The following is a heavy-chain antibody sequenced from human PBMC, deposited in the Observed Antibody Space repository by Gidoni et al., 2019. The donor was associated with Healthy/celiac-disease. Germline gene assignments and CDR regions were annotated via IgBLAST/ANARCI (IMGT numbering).Heavy chain of an antibody. J-gene: IGHJ5*02. V-gene: IGHV2-5*02. CDR3: AHSRGSSGWNWFDP. D-gene: IGHD6-19*01. CDR1: GFSRSTSGVG. Sequence: ITLKESGPTLVKPPQTLTLTCTFSGFSRSTSGVGVGLIRQPPGKALEWLALLYWDDDKRYSPSLKSRLTITKDPSNNQVVLTMTNMDPVDTATYYCAHSRGSSGWNWFDPWGQRTLVTVSS. CDR2: LYWDDDK.